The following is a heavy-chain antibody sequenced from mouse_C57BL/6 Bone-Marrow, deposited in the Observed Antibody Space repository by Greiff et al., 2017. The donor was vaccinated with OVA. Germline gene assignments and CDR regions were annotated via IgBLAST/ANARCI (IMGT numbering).Heavy chain of an antibody. J-gene: IGHJ4*01. Sequence: EVKLEESGGGLVKPGGSLKLSCAASGFTFSSYAMSWVRQTPEKRLEWVATISDGGSYTYYPDNVKGRFTISRDNAKNNLYLQMSHLKSEDTAMYYCARLGLYAMDYWGQGTSVTVSS. V-gene: IGHV5-4*03. CDR1: GFTFSSYA. CDR3: ARLGLYAMDY. CDR2: ISDGGSYT.